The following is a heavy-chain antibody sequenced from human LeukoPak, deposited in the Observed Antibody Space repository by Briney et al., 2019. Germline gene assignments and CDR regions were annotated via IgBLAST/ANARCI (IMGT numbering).Heavy chain of an antibody. J-gene: IGHJ4*02. V-gene: IGHV1-2*02. CDR1: GYTFTSYY. Sequence: ASVKVSCKASGYTFTSYYMHWVRQAPGQGLEWMGWINPNSGGTNYAQKFQGRVTMTRDTSISTAYMELSRLRSDDTAVYYCARDMGGSYFLFHYFDYWGQGTLVTVSS. D-gene: IGHD1-26*01. CDR2: INPNSGGT. CDR3: ARDMGGSYFLFHYFDY.